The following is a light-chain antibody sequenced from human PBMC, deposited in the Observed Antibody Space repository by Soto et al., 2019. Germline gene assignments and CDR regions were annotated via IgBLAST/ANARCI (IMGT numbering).Light chain of an antibody. CDR1: QSVSRK. J-gene: IGKJ1*01. CDR3: QQYGSSPRP. CDR2: GAS. V-gene: IGKV3-20*01. Sequence: EIVMMESPATPSVSPGEEATLSCRASQSVSRKVAWYQQKPGQAPRLLIYGASIRAAGIPDRFSGRGAGTDFTRTIRRLEPDDFAVYECQQYGSSPRPVVQGTKVEIK.